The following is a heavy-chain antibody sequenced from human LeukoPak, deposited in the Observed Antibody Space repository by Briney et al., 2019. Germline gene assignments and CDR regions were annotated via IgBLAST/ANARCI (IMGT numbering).Heavy chain of an antibody. Sequence: GGSLRLSCAASGFTFSDYSMNWVRQAPGKGLEWVSYISSRSSTIQYADSVKGRFTISRDNAKNSLYLQMNSLRAEDTAVYYCAAGWFDPWGQGTLVTVSS. CDR3: AAGWFDP. V-gene: IGHV3-48*04. J-gene: IGHJ5*02. CDR1: GFTFSDYS. D-gene: IGHD3-10*01. CDR2: ISSRSSTI.